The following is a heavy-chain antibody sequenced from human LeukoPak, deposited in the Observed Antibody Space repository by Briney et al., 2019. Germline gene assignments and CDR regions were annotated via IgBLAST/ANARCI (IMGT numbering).Heavy chain of an antibody. CDR1: GFILSPYG. J-gene: IGHJ4*02. V-gene: IGHV3-21*01. D-gene: IGHD6-19*01. CDR2: ISSSDHP. Sequence: GGSLRLSCVASGFILSPYGMTWVRQAPGKGLEWVSTISSSDHPSYTDSVKGRFTISRDNARNSVFLQMNSLRAEDTALYYCARDGSGWSRGYWGQGALVTVSS. CDR3: ARDGSGWSRGY.